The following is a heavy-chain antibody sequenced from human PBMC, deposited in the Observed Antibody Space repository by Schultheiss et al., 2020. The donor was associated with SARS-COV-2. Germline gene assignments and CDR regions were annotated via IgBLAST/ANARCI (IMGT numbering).Heavy chain of an antibody. CDR2: INPNSGGT. V-gene: IGHV1-2*02. CDR3: ARDGPDPRPRGWFDP. D-gene: IGHD3-10*01. Sequence: ASVKVSCKASGYTFTGYYMHWVRQAPGQGLEWMGWINPNSGGTNYAQKFQGRVTMTRDTSISTAYMELSRLRSDDTAVYYCARDGPDPRPRGWFDPWGQGTLVTVSS. J-gene: IGHJ5*02. CDR1: GYTFTGYY.